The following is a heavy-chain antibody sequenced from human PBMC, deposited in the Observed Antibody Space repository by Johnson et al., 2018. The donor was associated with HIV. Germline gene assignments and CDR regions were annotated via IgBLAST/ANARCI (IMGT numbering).Heavy chain of an antibody. J-gene: IGHJ3*02. CDR1: GFTFSSYA. Sequence: QVQLVESGGGVVQPGRSLRLSCAASGFTFSSYAMHCVRQAPGKGLEWVANINQDGSEKYFVDSVKGRFTISRDNSKNTLYLYMTSLRSDDTTTYYCAKDWGAAAGSGAFDIWGQGTLVTVSS. D-gene: IGHD6-13*01. CDR2: INQDGSEK. CDR3: AKDWGAAAGSGAFDI. V-gene: IGHV3-30*18.